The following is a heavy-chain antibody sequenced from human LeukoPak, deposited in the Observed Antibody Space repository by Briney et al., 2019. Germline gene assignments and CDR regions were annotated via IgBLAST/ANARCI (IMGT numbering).Heavy chain of an antibody. CDR1: GGSISSGGYS. J-gene: IGHJ3*01. CDR3: ARYYYNAAAGGNDAFDL. D-gene: IGHD3-10*01. Sequence: SETLSLTCAVSGGSISSGGYSWSWIRQPPGKGLGWIGRIYTSGSTNYNPSLKSRVTMSVDTSKNQFSLKLSSVTAADTAIYYCARYYYNAAAGGNDAFDLWGQGTKVTVSS. V-gene: IGHV4-61*02. CDR2: IYTSGST.